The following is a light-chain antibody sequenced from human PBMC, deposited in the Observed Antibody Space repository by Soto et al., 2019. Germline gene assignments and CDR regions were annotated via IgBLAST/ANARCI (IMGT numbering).Light chain of an antibody. CDR1: SSNIGSNT. J-gene: IGLJ3*02. CDR3: AAWDASANAPWV. V-gene: IGLV1-44*01. Sequence: QPVLTQAPSASETPGQRVTISCSGSSSNIGSNTVNWYQQLPGTAPKLLIYSNNQRPSEVPDRFSGSKSGTSATLAISGLQSEDEATYYCAAWDASANAPWVFGGGTKLTVL. CDR2: SNN.